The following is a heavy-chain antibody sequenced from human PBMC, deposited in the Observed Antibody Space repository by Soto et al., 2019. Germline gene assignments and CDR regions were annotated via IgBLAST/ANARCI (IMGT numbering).Heavy chain of an antibody. CDR1: GGSISSSNW. CDR3: ARVYMVRGTIIRYFDY. CDR2: IYHSGST. Sequence: QVQLQESGPGLVKPSGTLSLTCAVSGGSISSSNWWSWVRQPPGKGLEWIGKIYHSGSTNYNPSLKSRVTISVDKSKNKFSLKLSSVTAADTAVYYCARVYMVRGTIIRYFDYWGQGTLVTVSS. D-gene: IGHD3-10*01. J-gene: IGHJ4*02. V-gene: IGHV4-4*02.